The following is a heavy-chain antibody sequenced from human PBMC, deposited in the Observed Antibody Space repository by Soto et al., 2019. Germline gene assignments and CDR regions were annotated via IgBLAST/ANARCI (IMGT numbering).Heavy chain of an antibody. D-gene: IGHD2-2*01. Sequence: QVQLVQSGAEVKKPGASVKVSCKASGYTFTSYAMHWVRQAPGQRLEWMGWINAGNGNTKYSQKFQGRVTITRDTSASTDYMELSSLRSEDTAVYYCARAPIVVVTAATPTPGWFDPWGQGTLVTVSS. V-gene: IGHV1-3*01. CDR2: INAGNGNT. CDR3: ARAPIVVVTAATPTPGWFDP. CDR1: GYTFTSYA. J-gene: IGHJ5*01.